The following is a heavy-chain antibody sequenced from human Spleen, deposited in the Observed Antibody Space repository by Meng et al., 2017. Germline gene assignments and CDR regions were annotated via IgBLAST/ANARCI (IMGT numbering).Heavy chain of an antibody. D-gene: IGHD5-12*01. J-gene: IGHJ4*02. Sequence: QVQRWPSEAEVKQPGSSVKVSCKASGGAVSPYTINWVRQAPGQGLEWMGRIIPILGLTNYAQNFQGRVTITADTSTTTAYMELSSLRSEDTAIYYCARQLVGTGYYFDYWGQGTLVTVSS. CDR1: GGAVSPYT. CDR3: ARQLVGTGYYFDY. CDR2: IIPILGLT. V-gene: IGHV1-69*02.